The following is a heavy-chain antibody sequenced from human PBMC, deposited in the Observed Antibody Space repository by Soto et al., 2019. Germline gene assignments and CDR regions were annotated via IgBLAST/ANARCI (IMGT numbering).Heavy chain of an antibody. J-gene: IGHJ5*02. Sequence: KPSETLSLTCAVYGGSFSDYYWSWIRQPPGNGLEWIGEINHNGRTNYNPSLRSRVTMSLDTSKNQFSLRLSSVTAAGSAVYYCAGIPYYDIFTGYRPGGLEPWGEGILVTVSS. D-gene: IGHD3-9*01. CDR2: INHNGRT. CDR3: AGIPYYDIFTGYRPGGLEP. V-gene: IGHV4-34*01. CDR1: GGSFSDYY.